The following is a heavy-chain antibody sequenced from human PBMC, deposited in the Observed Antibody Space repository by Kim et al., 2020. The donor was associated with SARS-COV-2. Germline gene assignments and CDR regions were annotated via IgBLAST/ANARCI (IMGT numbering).Heavy chain of an antibody. CDR3: ARDRSYGMDV. V-gene: IGHV3-74*01. D-gene: IGHD3-10*01. Sequence: GGSLRLSCAASGFTFSSYWMHCVRQAPGKGLVWVSRLHSDGSGTSYADSVKGRFIISRDNAKNTLYLQMNSLRAEDTAVYYCARDRSYGMDVWGQGTTVTVSS. CDR1: GFTFSSYW. CDR2: LHSDGSGT. J-gene: IGHJ6*02.